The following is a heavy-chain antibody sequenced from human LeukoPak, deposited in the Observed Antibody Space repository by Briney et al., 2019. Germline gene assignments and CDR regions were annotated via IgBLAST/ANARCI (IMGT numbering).Heavy chain of an antibody. V-gene: IGHV3-23*01. J-gene: IGHJ3*02. Sequence: GGSLRLSCAASGFSFDIYAMGWVRQAPGKGLEWVSVIGATGVDRHYADTVRGRFDISRDNSKNTLYLQMNSLRAEDTAVFYCAREGALVRGSFTQRSKAFDIWGQGTMVTVSS. D-gene: IGHD3-10*01. CDR3: AREGALVRGSFTQRSKAFDI. CDR1: GFSFDIYA. CDR2: IGATGVDR.